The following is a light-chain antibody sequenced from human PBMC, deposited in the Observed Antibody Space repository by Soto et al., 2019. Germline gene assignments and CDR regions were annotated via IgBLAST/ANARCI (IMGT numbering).Light chain of an antibody. CDR1: QDISNY. CDR3: QQYDNDSPYT. CDR2: DAS. J-gene: IGKJ2*01. Sequence: DIQMTQSPSSLSASVRDRVTITCQASQDISNYLNWYQHKPGKAPKLLIYDASNLKTGVPSRFSGSGSGTDFTFTINSLQPEDIETYYCQQYDNDSPYTFGQGTKLEIK. V-gene: IGKV1-33*01.